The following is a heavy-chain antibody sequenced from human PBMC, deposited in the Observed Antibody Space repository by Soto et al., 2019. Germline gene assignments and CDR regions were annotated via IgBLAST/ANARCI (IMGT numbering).Heavy chain of an antibody. CDR3: ARAVATITTDYYYYGMDV. Sequence: ASVKVSCKASGYTFTGYYMHWVRQAPGQGLEWMGWINPNSGGTNYAQKFQGWVTMTRDTSIRTAYMELSRLRSDDTAVYYCARAVATITTDYYYYGMDVWGQGTTVTVSS. CDR1: GYTFTGYY. D-gene: IGHD5-12*01. J-gene: IGHJ6*02. CDR2: INPNSGGT. V-gene: IGHV1-2*04.